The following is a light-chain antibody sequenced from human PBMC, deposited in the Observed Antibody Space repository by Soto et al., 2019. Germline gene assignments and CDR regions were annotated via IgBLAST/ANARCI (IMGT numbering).Light chain of an antibody. J-gene: IGLJ2*01. CDR3: PSFDTRLNCVV. CDR2: GNK. V-gene: IGLV1-40*01. CDR1: SSNIGAGYD. Sequence: QAVVTQPPSVSGAPGQRVTISCTGSSSNIGAGYDVHWYQQLPGRAPKLLIYGNKSRPSGVPDRFSGSKSGTSASLDITGLQTEDEADYYCPSFDTRLNCVVFGGGPKLTVL.